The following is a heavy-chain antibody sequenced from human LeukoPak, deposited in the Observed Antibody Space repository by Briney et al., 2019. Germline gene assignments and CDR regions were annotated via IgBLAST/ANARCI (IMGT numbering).Heavy chain of an antibody. V-gene: IGHV1-46*01. CDR1: GYTFTSYY. Sequence: PGASVKVSCKASGYTFTSYYVHWVRQAPGQGLEWMGIINPSGGSTSFAQKFQGRVTKTRDTSTSTVYMELSSLRSEDTAVYYCFLDCSTSCSDKFDYWGQGTLVTVSS. D-gene: IGHD2-2*01. CDR2: INPSGGST. CDR3: FLDCSTSCSDKFDY. J-gene: IGHJ4*02.